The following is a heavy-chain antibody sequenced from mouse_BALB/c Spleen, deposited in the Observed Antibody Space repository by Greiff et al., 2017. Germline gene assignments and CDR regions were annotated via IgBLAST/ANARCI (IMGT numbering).Heavy chain of an antibody. V-gene: IGHV14-3*02. CDR3: VSGTTYAMDY. CDR1: GFNIKDTY. CDR2: IDPANGNT. J-gene: IGHJ4*01. D-gene: IGHD4-1*01. Sequence: VQLQQSGAELVKPGASVKLSCTASGFNIKDTYMHWVKQRPEQGLEWIGRIDPANGNTKYDPKFQGKATITADTSSNTAYLQLSSLTSEDTAVYYCVSGTTYAMDYWGQGTSVTVSS.